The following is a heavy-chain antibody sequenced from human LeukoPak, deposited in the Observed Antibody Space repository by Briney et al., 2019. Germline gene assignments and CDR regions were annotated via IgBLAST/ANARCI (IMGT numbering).Heavy chain of an antibody. CDR3: AAFRYFDWLDPFDY. V-gene: IGHV1-69*13. CDR2: IIPIFGTA. J-gene: IGHJ4*02. D-gene: IGHD3-9*01. CDR1: GGTFSSYA. Sequence: ASVKVSCKASGGTFSSYAISWVRQAPGQGLEWMGGIIPIFGTANYAQKFQGRVTITADESTSTAYMELSSLRSEDTAVYYCAAFRYFDWLDPFDYWGQGTLVTVSS.